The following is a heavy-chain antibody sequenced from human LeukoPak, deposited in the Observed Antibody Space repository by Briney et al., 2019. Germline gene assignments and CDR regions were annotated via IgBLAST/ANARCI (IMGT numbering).Heavy chain of an antibody. Sequence: GGSLTLSCVVSGLGFSNVWMNWVRHTPGKGLEWLGRSMSNSDGGTTDYAAPVKGRFTISRDDSRDTLYLQMDSLKIEDTGVYYCATDLRWGHVVDYWGQGTLVTVAS. CDR2: SMSNSDGGTT. J-gene: IGHJ4*02. CDR1: GLGFSNVW. D-gene: IGHD3-16*01. V-gene: IGHV3-15*01. CDR3: ATDLRWGHVVDY.